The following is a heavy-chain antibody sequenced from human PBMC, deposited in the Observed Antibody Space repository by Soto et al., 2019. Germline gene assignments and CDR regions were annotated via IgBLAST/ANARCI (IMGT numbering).Heavy chain of an antibody. CDR1: GFTLSDQY. CDR2: TRNKAYSYTT. CDR3: ARELYGGKEF. J-gene: IGHJ4*02. V-gene: IGHV3-72*01. Sequence: EVQLVESGGGLVQPGGSLRLSCAASGFTLSDQYMDWVRQAPGKGLEWVGRTRNKAYSYTTEYAPSVKCIFTISRDDSKNSLYLQMNSLKTEDTAVYYCARELYGGKEFWGQGTLVTVSS. D-gene: IGHD2-15*01.